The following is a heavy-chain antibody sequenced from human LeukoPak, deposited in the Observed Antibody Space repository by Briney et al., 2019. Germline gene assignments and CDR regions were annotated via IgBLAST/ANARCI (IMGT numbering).Heavy chain of an antibody. J-gene: IGHJ6*03. CDR2: ISYSGTT. CDR1: GGSISSYY. CDR3: TERRGYSFGFDYYYMDV. D-gene: IGHD5-18*01. V-gene: IGHV4-59*08. Sequence: SETLSLTCTVSGGSISSYYWNWIRQPPGKGLEWIGYISYSGTTNYNPSLKSRVTISVDTSKNQFSLSLTSVTAADTAVYYCTERRGYSFGFDYYYMDVWGKGTTVTISS.